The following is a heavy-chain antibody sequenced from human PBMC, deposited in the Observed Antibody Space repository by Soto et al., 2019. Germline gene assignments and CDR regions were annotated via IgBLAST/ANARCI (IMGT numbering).Heavy chain of an antibody. CDR3: AKASSSWYVGWFYP. D-gene: IGHD6-13*01. Sequence: QVQLQQSGPGLVKPSQTLSLTCAISGDSVSSNSAAWNWIRQSPSRGLEWLGRTYYRSKWYNDYAVSVKSRITINPDTSKNQSSLQLNSVTPEDTAVYYCAKASSSWYVGWFYPWGQGTLVTVSS. V-gene: IGHV6-1*01. CDR1: GDSVSSNSAA. J-gene: IGHJ5*02. CDR2: TYYRSKWYN.